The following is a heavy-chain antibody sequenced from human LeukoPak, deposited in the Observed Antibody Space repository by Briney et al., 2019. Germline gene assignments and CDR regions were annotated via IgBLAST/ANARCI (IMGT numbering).Heavy chain of an antibody. CDR3: ARDSVGSGSGIFYNWFDP. J-gene: IGHJ5*02. V-gene: IGHV4-39*07. D-gene: IGHD3-10*01. CDR2: IHYGGST. CDR1: GGSISSSSYY. Sequence: SETLSLTCTVSGGSISSSSYYWGWIRQPPGKGLEWIGSIHYGGSTYYNPSLKSRVTISVDTSKNQFSLKLSSVTAADTAVYYCARDSVGSGSGIFYNWFDPWGQGTLVTVSS.